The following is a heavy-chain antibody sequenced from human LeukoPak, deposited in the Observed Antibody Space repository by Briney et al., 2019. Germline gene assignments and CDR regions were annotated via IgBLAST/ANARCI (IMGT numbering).Heavy chain of an antibody. D-gene: IGHD4-17*01. Sequence: GGTLRLSCAASGFTFSNYAMSWVRQSPGKGLDWVSLISGSGGVTSYAGSVKGRFTISRDSSKNMLYLQMNSLRAEDTAVFYCATDQDHGYFRQWGQGTLLTVSS. CDR3: ATDQDHGYFRQ. CDR2: ISGSGGVT. CDR1: GFTFSNYA. J-gene: IGHJ1*01. V-gene: IGHV3-23*01.